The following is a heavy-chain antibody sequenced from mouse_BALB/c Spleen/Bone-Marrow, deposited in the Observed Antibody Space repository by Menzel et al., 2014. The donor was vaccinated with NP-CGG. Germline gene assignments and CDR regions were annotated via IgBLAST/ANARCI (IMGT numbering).Heavy chain of an antibody. V-gene: IGHV1-87*01. CDR2: IYPGDGDT. Sequence: QVQLQQSGAELARPGASVKLSCKASGYTFTSYWMQWVKQRPGQGLEWIGAIYPGDGDTGYTQKFKGKATLTADKSSTTAYMQLSSLTSEDSAVHYCARNFPFDYWGQGTTLTVSS. CDR1: GYTFTSYW. J-gene: IGHJ2*01. CDR3: ARNFPFDY.